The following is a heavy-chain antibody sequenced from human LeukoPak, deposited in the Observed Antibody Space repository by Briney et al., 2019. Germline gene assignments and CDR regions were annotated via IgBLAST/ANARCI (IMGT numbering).Heavy chain of an antibody. CDR3: ATYSSGWYPYYFDY. Sequence: SETLFLTCTVSGGSISSGSYYWSWIRQPAGKGLEYIGRIYPSGSTDYNPSLKSRVTISVDTSKNQFSLKLSSVTAADTAVYYCATYSSGWYPYYFDYWGQGTLVTVSS. D-gene: IGHD6-19*01. V-gene: IGHV4-61*02. CDR2: IYPSGST. CDR1: GGSISSGSYY. J-gene: IGHJ4*02.